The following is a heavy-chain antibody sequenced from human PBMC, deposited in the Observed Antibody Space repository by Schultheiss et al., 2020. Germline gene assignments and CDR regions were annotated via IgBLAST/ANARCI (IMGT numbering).Heavy chain of an antibody. V-gene: IGHV4-34*01. CDR2: INHSGST. CDR3: ARGRGSSWYGMYGMDV. CDR1: GGSFSGYY. J-gene: IGHJ6*04. D-gene: IGHD6-13*01. Sequence: SEPLSLTCAVYGGSFSGYYWSWIRQPPGKGLEWIGEINHSGSTNYNPSLKSRVTISVDTSKNQFSLKLSSVTAADTAVYYCARGRGSSWYGMYGMDVWGKGTTVTVSS.